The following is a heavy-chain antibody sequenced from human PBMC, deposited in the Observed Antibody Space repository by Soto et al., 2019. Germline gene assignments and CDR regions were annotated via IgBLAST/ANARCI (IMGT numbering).Heavy chain of an antibody. D-gene: IGHD3-22*01. CDR3: ARDFPTYYYDSSGYLAAFDI. V-gene: IGHV1-69*06. Sequence: SVKVSCKASGGTFSSYATSWVRQAPGQGLEWMGGIIPIFGTANYAQKFQGRVTITADKSTSTAYMELSSLRSEDTAVYYCARDFPTYYYDSSGYLAAFDIWGQGTMVTVSS. CDR1: GGTFSSYA. CDR2: IIPIFGTA. J-gene: IGHJ3*02.